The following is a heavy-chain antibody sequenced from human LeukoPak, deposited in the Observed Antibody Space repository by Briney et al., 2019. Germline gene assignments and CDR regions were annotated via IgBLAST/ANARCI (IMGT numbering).Heavy chain of an antibody. J-gene: IGHJ6*02. CDR3: ARDIPPVAATPSYYYGMDV. Sequence: PSETLSLTCTVSGASISSYYSSWIRQPPGKGLEWIGYIYYSGSTNYNPSLKSRVTISVDTSKNQFSLKLSSVTAADTAVYYCARDIPPVAATPSYYYGMDVWGQGTTVTVSS. V-gene: IGHV4-59*01. D-gene: IGHD2-15*01. CDR1: GASISSYY. CDR2: IYYSGST.